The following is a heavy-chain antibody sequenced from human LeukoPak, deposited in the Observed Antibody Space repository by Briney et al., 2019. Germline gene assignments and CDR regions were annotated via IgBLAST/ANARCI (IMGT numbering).Heavy chain of an antibody. D-gene: IGHD3-16*01. V-gene: IGHV3-74*01. Sequence: PGGSLRLSCAASGFTFSSYWMYWVRQAPGKGLVWVSRINSDGSGTIYADSVKGRFTISRDNAKNTLYLQMNSLRAEDTAVYYCVRSIGGGFDYWGQGTLVTVSS. CDR1: GFTFSSYW. CDR3: VRSIGGGFDY. CDR2: INSDGSGT. J-gene: IGHJ4*02.